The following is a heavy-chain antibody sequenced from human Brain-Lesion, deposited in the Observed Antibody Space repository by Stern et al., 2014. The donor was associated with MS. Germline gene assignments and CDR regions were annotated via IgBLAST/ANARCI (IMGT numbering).Heavy chain of an antibody. D-gene: IGHD1-7*01. J-gene: IGHJ5*02. V-gene: IGHV4-31*03. CDR3: AREGNYHAGNWFGP. Sequence: QVQLQESGPGLLKPSETLSLTCTVSGDSMNSGGYYWSWIRQPPGKCLEWIGYIYYSGGTDYNPSLKSRVTISVDTSKNQFSLKLNSVTAADTAVYYCAREGNYHAGNWFGPWGQGTLVSVSS. CDR2: IYYSGGT. CDR1: GDSMNSGGYY.